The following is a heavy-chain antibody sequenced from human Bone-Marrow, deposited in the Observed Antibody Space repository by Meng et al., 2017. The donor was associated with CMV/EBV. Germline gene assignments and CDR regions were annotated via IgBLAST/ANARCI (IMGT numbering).Heavy chain of an antibody. J-gene: IGHJ4*02. V-gene: IGHV1-18*01. CDR2: ISAYNGNT. D-gene: IGHD2-21*01. CDR1: GYTFTSYG. Sequence: ASVKVSCKASGYTFTSYGISWVRQAPGQGLEWMGWISAYNGNTNYAQKLQGRVTMTTDTSTSTAYMELRSLRSDDTAVYYCARDLHIVVVNELDYWRQGTLVTVSS. CDR3: ARDLHIVVVNELDY.